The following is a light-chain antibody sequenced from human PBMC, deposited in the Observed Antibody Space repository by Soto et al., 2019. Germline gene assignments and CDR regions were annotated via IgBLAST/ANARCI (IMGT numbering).Light chain of an antibody. CDR2: GNS. V-gene: IGLV1-40*01. Sequence: QLVLTQPPSVSGAPGQRVTISCTGSSSNIGAGYDVHWYQQLPGTAPKLLIYGNSNRPSGVPDRFSGSKSGTSASLAITGLQAEDEADYYCQSYDSSLPVVFGGGTKLTVL. CDR3: QSYDSSLPVV. J-gene: IGLJ2*01. CDR1: SSNIGAGYD.